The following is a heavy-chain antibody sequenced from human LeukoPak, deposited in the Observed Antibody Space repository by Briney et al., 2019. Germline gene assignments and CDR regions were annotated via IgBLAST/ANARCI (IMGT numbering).Heavy chain of an antibody. V-gene: IGHV4-30-4*08. D-gene: IGHD1-26*01. J-gene: IGHJ5*02. CDR1: GGSISSGDYY. CDR3: ARDLTTIVGAST. CDR2: IYYSGST. Sequence: SQTLSLTCTVSGGSISSGDYYWSWIRQPPGKGLEWIGYIYYSGSTYYNPSLKSRVTISVDTSKNQFSLKLSSVTAADTAVYYCARDLTTIVGASTWGQGTLVTVSS.